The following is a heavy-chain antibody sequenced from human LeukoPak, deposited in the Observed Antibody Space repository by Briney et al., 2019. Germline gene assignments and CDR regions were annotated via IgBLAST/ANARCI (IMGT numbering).Heavy chain of an antibody. V-gene: IGHV1-69*04. D-gene: IGHD3-16*01. J-gene: IGHJ5*02. CDR2: IIPILGIA. CDR3: ARDLGEPRDNFAPLDWFDP. CDR1: GGTFSSYA. Sequence: SVKVSCKASGGTFSSYAISWVRQAPGQGLEWMGRIIPILGIANYAKKFQGRVTITADKSTSTAYMELSSLRSEDTAVYYCARDLGEPRDNFAPLDWFDPWGQGTLVTVSS.